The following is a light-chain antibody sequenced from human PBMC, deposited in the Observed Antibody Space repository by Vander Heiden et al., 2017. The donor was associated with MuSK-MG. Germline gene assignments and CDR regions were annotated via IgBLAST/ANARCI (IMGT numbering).Light chain of an antibody. Sequence: QSALTQPASVSESPGQSINISCTGTSSDVGGYNHVSWFQQTPGKAPKLIIYDVTNGPSGVSNRFSGSKSGNTASLTISGLQTEDEADYYCSSYTSSGTWVFGGGTKLTVL. CDR2: DVT. V-gene: IGLV2-14*03. CDR3: SSYTSSGTWV. CDR1: SSDVGGYNH. J-gene: IGLJ3*02.